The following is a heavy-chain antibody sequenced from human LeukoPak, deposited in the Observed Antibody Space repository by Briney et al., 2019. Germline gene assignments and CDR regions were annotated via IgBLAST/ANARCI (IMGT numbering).Heavy chain of an antibody. CDR3: AKDSTDSRLHLWSTGNYYYYYMDV. D-gene: IGHD5-18*01. Sequence: ASEKVSRKASGYTFTNNYIHWVRLAPGPGIERVGIINPSGGSTHNSQKSQGRVTMTRDMSTSTVNMELSSLRSEDTAVYYCAKDSTDSRLHLWSTGNYYYYYMDVWGKGASVTVSS. V-gene: IGHV1-46*01. J-gene: IGHJ6*03. CDR1: GYTFTNNY. CDR2: INPSGGST.